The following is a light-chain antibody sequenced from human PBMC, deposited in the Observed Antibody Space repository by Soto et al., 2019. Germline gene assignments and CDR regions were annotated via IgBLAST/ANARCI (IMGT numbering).Light chain of an antibody. CDR3: CSYAGSGTFYV. Sequence: QSALPQPASVSGSPGQSITLSCTGTTHSDIGDLVSWYEHHPGSAPKLIIYAVTNRPSGISNRFSGSKSGNTASLTISGLQAEDEADFYRCSYAGSGTFYVFGSGTKLTVL. CDR2: AVT. CDR1: THSDIGDL. J-gene: IGLJ1*01. V-gene: IGLV2-14*03.